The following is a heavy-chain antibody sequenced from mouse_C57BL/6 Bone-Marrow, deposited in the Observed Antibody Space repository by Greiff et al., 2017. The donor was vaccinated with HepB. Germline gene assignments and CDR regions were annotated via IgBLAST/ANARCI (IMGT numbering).Heavy chain of an antibody. CDR1: GYAFSSYW. CDR3: ARFGNMDY. Sequence: QVHVKQSGAELVKPGASVKISCKASGYAFSSYWMNWVKQRPGKGLEWIGQIYPGDGDTNYNGKFKGKATLTADKSSSTAYMQLSSLTSEDSAVYFCARFGNMDYWGQGTSVTVSS. J-gene: IGHJ4*01. V-gene: IGHV1-80*01. CDR2: IYPGDGDT.